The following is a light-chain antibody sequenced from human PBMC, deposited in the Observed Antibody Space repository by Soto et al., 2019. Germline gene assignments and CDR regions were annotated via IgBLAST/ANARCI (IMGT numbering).Light chain of an antibody. CDR2: DAS. V-gene: IGKV3-11*01. CDR3: QQRSNWPPD. J-gene: IGKJ5*01. CDR1: QSVSSY. Sequence: EIVLTQSPATLSLSPGERATLSCRASQSVSSYLAWYQQKPGQAPRLLIYDASNRATGIPARFSGSGSGTEFTLTISSLEPEDFAVYYCQQRSNWPPDLGQGTRLEIK.